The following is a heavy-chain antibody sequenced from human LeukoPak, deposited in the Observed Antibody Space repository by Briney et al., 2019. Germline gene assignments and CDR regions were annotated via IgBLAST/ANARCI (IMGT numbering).Heavy chain of an antibody. J-gene: IGHJ4*02. CDR2: INHSGST. CDR3: ARAKRITIFGVVITPQPTFDY. CDR1: GGSFSGYY. V-gene: IGHV4-34*01. Sequence: SSETLSLTCAVYGGSFSGYYWSWIRQPPGKGLEWIGEINHSGSTNYNPSLKSRVTISVDTSKNQFSLKLSSVTAADTAVYYCARAKRITIFGVVITPQPTFDYWGQGTLVTVSS. D-gene: IGHD3-3*01.